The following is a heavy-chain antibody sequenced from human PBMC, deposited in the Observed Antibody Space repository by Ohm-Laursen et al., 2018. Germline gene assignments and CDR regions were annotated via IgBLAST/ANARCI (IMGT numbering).Heavy chain of an antibody. CDR1: GFTFSDYY. D-gene: IGHD2-2*01. V-gene: IGHV3-11*01. J-gene: IGHJ6*02. Sequence: SLRLSCAAPGFTFSDYYMSWIRQAPGKGLEWVSYISSSGSTIYYADSVKGRFTISRDNAKNSLYLQMNSLRAEDTALYYCAREDCSSTSCFTYYYGMDVWGQGTTVTVSS. CDR2: ISSSGSTI. CDR3: AREDCSSTSCFTYYYGMDV.